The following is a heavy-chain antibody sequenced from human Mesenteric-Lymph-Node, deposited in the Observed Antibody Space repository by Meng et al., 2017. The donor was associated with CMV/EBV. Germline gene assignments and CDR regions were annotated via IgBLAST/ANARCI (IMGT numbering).Heavy chain of an antibody. D-gene: IGHD3-10*01. V-gene: IGHV3-74*01. CDR3: ARDAGSYYVDY. J-gene: IGHJ4*02. CDR2: INSDRSST. CDR1: GFTFSSYW. Sequence: GESLKISCAASGFTFSSYWMHWVRQAPGKGLVWVSRINSDRSSTSYADSVKGRFTISRDNAKNTLYLQMNSLRAEDTAVYYCARDAGSYYVDYWGQGTLVTVSS.